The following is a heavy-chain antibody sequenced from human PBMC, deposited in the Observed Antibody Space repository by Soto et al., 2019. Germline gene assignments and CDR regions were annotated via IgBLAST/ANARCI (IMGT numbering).Heavy chain of an antibody. Sequence: EVPLVESGGGLVQPGGSLTLTCATSGFTLSKSWMSWVRQAPGIGLEWVANIKQDGGEKNYVDSVKGRFTISRDNAKNSLYLEMNSLRAEDTAVYYCARGGGNFDHWGQGTLVTVSS. J-gene: IGHJ4*02. CDR1: GFTLSKSW. CDR3: ARGGGNFDH. V-gene: IGHV3-7*04. CDR2: IKQDGGEK. D-gene: IGHD3-16*01.